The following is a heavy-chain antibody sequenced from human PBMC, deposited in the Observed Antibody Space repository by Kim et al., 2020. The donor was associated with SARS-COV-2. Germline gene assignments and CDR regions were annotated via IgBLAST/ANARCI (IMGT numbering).Heavy chain of an antibody. J-gene: IGHJ6*02. V-gene: IGHV3-43*01. CDR3: AKDRTYYYGSGRVGPMDV. Sequence: KGRFTISRDNSKNSLYLQMNSRRTEDTALYYCAKDRTYYYGSGRVGPMDVWGQGTTVTVSS. D-gene: IGHD3-10*01.